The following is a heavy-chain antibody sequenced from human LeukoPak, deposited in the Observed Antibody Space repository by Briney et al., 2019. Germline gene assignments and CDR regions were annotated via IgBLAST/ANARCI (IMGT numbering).Heavy chain of an antibody. CDR2: IIAYNGNT. D-gene: IGHD2-2*01. Sequence: GSSVKVSCKASGGTFSSYAISWVRQAPGQGLEWMGRIIAYNGNTNYAQKLQGRVTMTTDTSTSTAYMELRSLRSDDTAVYYCARADADYCSSTSCPNRPYSNYAWGQGTLVTVSS. CDR3: ARADADYCSSTSCPNRPYSNYA. J-gene: IGHJ5*02. V-gene: IGHV1-18*01. CDR1: GGTFSSYA.